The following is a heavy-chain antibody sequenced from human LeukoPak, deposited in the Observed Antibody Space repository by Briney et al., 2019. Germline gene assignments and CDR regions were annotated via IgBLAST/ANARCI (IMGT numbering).Heavy chain of an antibody. J-gene: IGHJ6*02. CDR3: ARLPITKRALDV. D-gene: IGHD3-3*01. V-gene: IGHV4-39*01. CDR1: GDSIRSGDSY. Sequence: SETLSLTCSVSGDSIRSGDSYWGWIRQSPWTGLEWIGSIYYTGSPYYSPSLNSRRVTISVDTSKNQFSLKLISVTAADTAVYYCARLPITKRALDVWGQGIPVTVSS. CDR2: IYYTGSP.